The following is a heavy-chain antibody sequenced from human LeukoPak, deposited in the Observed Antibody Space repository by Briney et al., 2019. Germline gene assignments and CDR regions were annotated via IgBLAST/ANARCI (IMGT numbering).Heavy chain of an antibody. D-gene: IGHD3-22*01. J-gene: IGHJ1*01. CDR2: LNCDGGST. CDR1: GFTFNSYE. Sequence: GGTLTRYAAASGFTFNSYEMIRLAPAPGMGREGVSGLNCDGGSTDYADSVKGRFTITRDNAKTSLYLQMNSLRAEDTALYCGARDKAAGYDSSGVYFQHWGQGTLVTVSS. CDR3: ARDKAAGYDSSGVYFQH. V-gene: IGHV3-20*03.